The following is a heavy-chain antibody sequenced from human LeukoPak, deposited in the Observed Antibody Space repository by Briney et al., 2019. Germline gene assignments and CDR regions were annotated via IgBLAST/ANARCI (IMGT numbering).Heavy chain of an antibody. CDR1: GYAFTSYG. Sequence: ASVKVSCKASGYAFTSYGISWVRQAPGQGLEWMGWISAYNGNTNYAQKLQGRVTMTTDTSTSTAYMELRSLRSDDTAVYYCAVRVSGSYYNFRDYWGQGTLVTVSS. J-gene: IGHJ4*02. CDR3: AVRVSGSYYNFRDY. CDR2: ISAYNGNT. V-gene: IGHV1-18*01. D-gene: IGHD3-10*01.